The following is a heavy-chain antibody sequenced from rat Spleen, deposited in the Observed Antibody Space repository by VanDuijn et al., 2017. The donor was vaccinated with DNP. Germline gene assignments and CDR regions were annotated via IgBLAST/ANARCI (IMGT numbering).Heavy chain of an antibody. CDR1: GFTFSDYY. CDR2: VSYDGSST. Sequence: EVQLVESGGGLVQPGNSLKLSCAVSGFTFSDYYMAWVRQAPAKGLEWVATVSYDGSSTYYRDSVKGRFTISRDDAKNTLFLQMDSLRSEDTATYYCTTDPSYYSSPFAYWGQGTLVTVSS. D-gene: IGHD1-2*01. J-gene: IGHJ3*01. CDR3: TTDPSYYSSPFAY. V-gene: IGHV5-20*01.